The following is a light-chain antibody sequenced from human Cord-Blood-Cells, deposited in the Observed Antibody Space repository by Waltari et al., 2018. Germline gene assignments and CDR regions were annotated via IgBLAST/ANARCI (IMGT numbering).Light chain of an antibody. CDR3: SSYAGSNNLV. V-gene: IGLV2-8*01. CDR1: SSDVGGYNY. Sequence: QSALTQPPSASGSPGQSVTISCTGTSSDVGGYNYVSWYQQHPGKAPKLMIYEVSKRPSGCPGRFSGSKSGNTASLTVSGLQAEDEADYYCSSYAGSNNLVFGGGTKLTVL. J-gene: IGLJ3*02. CDR2: EVS.